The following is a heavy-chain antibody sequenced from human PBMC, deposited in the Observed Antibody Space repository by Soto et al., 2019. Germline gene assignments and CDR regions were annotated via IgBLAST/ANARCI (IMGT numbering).Heavy chain of an antibody. J-gene: IGHJ4*02. CDR2: IDWDDDK. CDR1: GFSLSTSGMC. CDR3: ARYSIAAAGTDKYFDY. Sequence: SGPTLVKPTQTLTLTCTFSGFSLSTSGMCVSWIRPPPGKALEWLALIDWDDDKYYRTSLKTRLTISKDTSKNQVVLTITNMDPVDTATYYCARYSIAAAGTDKYFDYWGQGTLVTVSS. D-gene: IGHD6-13*01. V-gene: IGHV2-70*01.